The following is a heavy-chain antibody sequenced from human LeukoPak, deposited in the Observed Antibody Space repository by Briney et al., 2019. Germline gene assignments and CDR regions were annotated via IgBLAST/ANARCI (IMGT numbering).Heavy chain of an antibody. CDR3: ASYCSSTSCYDMDV. V-gene: IGHV4-34*01. CDR2: INHSGST. D-gene: IGHD2-2*01. CDR1: GGSFSGYY. J-gene: IGHJ6*03. Sequence: SETLSLTCAVYGGSFSGYYWSWIRQPPGKGLEWIGEINHSGSTNYNPSLKSRVTISVDTSKNQFSLKLSSVTAVDTAVYHCASYCSSTSCYDMDVWGKGTTVTVSS.